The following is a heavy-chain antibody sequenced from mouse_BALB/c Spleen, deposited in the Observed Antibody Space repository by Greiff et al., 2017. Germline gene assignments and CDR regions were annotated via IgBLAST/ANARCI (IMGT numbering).Heavy chain of an antibody. CDR1: GYTFTDYE. V-gene: IGHV1-15*01. Sequence: LQQSGAELVRPGASVTLSCKASGYTFTDYEMHWVKQTPVHGLEWIGAIDPETGGTAYNQKFKGKATLTADKSSSTAYMELRSLTSEDSAVYYCTRWGNYVGNAMDYWGQGTSVTVSS. CDR2: IDPETGGT. CDR3: TRWGNYVGNAMDY. J-gene: IGHJ4*01. D-gene: IGHD2-1*01.